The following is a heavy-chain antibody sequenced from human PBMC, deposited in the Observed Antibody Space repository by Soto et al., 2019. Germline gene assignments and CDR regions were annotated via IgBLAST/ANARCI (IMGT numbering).Heavy chain of an antibody. J-gene: IGHJ6*02. CDR3: ARRSGSTAVGNYGMDV. CDR2: IIPILGIA. V-gene: IGHV1-69*02. Sequence: QVQLVQSGAEVKKPGSSVKVSCKASGGTFSSYTISWVRQAPGQGLEWMGRIIPILGIANYAQKFQGRVTITADKSTSTAYMELSSLRSEDTAVYYCARRSGSTAVGNYGMDVWGQGTTVTVSS. D-gene: IGHD6-19*01. CDR1: GGTFSSYT.